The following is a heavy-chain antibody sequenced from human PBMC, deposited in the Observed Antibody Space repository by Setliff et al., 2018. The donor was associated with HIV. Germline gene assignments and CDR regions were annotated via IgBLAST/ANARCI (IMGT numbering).Heavy chain of an antibody. CDR2: ISNRGNTI. D-gene: IGHD2-2*01. J-gene: IGHJ6*02. CDR3: ARSEKYCSTVSCFRGHYGMDV. V-gene: IGHV3-48*03. CDR1: GFTFSSYE. Sequence: GVLRLSCAASGFTFSSYEMNWVRQAPGKGLEWVSYISNRGNTIYYADSVKGRFTISRDNAKNSLYLQMRSLRAEDTAVYYCARSEKYCSTVSCFRGHYGMDVWGQGTAVTVSS.